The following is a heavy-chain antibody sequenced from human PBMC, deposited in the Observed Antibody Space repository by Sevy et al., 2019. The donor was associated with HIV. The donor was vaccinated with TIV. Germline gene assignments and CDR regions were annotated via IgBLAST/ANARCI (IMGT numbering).Heavy chain of an antibody. D-gene: IGHD5-12*01. V-gene: IGHV3-33*06. CDR3: AKGRGFSAYDAYDF. CDR2: IWFDGSNT. CDR1: GFTFSTYG. Sequence: GGSLKLSCAASGFTFSTYGMHWVRQAPGKGLEWVAVIWFDGSNTYYADSVKGRFTISRDIAKNTLHLQMNSLRAEDTAVYYCAKGRGFSAYDAYDFWGQGTLVTVSS. J-gene: IGHJ4*02.